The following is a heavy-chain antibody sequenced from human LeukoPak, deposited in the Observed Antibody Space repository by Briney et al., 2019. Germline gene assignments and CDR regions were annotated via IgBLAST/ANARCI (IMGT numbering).Heavy chain of an antibody. CDR2: ISSSGGST. CDR3: AKQRGQWLVIDY. Sequence: PGGSLRLSCAAPGFTFSSYAMSWVRQAPGKGLEWVSAISSSGGSTYYADSVKGRFTISRDNSKNTLYLQMNSLRAEDTAVYYCAKQRGQWLVIDYWGQGTLVTVSS. CDR1: GFTFSSYA. J-gene: IGHJ4*02. V-gene: IGHV3-23*01. D-gene: IGHD6-19*01.